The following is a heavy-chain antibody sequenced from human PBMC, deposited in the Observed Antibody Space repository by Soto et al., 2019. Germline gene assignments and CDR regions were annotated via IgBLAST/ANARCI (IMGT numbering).Heavy chain of an antibody. CDR1: GYTFTGYY. CDR3: ARDRAAAGTYYYYSGMDV. V-gene: IGHV1-2*04. D-gene: IGHD6-13*01. Sequence: GASVKVSCKASGYTFTGYYMHWVRQAPGQGLEWMGWINPNSGGTNYAQKFQGWVTMTRDTSISTAYMELSRLRSDDTAVYYCARDRAAAGTYYYYSGMDVWGQGTTVTVSS. CDR2: INPNSGGT. J-gene: IGHJ6*02.